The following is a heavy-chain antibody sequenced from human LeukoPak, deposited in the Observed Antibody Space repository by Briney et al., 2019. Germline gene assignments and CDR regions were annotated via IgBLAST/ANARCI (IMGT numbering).Heavy chain of an antibody. CDR2: LSSRQLHT. CDR3: TKDPNGDYVGAVDS. J-gene: IGHJ5*01. Sequence: GGSLRLSCAASGFTFSNFAMTWVPQAPGKGLEWVSSLSSRQLHTYYSDSVKGRFTISRDNSNNTLYLQMNGLRADDTAIYYCTKDPNGDYVGAVDSWGQGILVTVSS. D-gene: IGHD4-17*01. CDR1: GFTFSNFA. V-gene: IGHV3-23*01.